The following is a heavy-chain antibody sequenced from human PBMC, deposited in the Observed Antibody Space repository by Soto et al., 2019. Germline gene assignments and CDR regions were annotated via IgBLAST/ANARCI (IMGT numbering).Heavy chain of an antibody. CDR1: GFTFTSNA. CDR3: SKELYSCVKHFDY. J-gene: IGHJ4*02. CDR2: TRGRGGRT. V-gene: IGHV3-23*01. Sequence: PGGSLRPSCAASGFTFTSNAMSWVRQAPGKGREWVSATRGRGGRTYHADSVKGRSTTSRDTSKNTMYLQVNRHLAEHTAVTYCSKELYSCVKHFDYWGQGTLVTVSS. D-gene: IGHD5-18*01.